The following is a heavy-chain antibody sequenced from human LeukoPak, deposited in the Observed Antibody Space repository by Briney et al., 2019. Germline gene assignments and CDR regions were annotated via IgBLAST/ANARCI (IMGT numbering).Heavy chain of an antibody. CDR3: ARGDGSGSYYNLPYYYYGMDV. J-gene: IGHJ6*02. CDR2: IYYSGST. Sequence: SETLSLTCTVSGGSISSYYWSWIRQPPGKGLEWIGYIYYSGSTNYNPSLKSRVTMSVDTSKNQFSLKLSSVTAADTAVYYCARGDGSGSYYNLPYYYYGMDVWGQGTTVTVSS. D-gene: IGHD3-10*01. CDR1: GGSISSYY. V-gene: IGHV4-59*01.